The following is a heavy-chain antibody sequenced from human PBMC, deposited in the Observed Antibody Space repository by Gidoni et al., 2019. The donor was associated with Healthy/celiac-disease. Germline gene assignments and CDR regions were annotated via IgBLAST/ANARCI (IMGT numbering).Heavy chain of an antibody. V-gene: IGHV3-48*02. D-gene: IGHD3-16*01. J-gene: IGHJ3*02. CDR3: ARLNDYVHPGGAPFDI. CDR2: ISSSSSTI. CDR1: GFTFSSYS. Sequence: VQLVESGGGLVQPWGSLRLSCAASGFTFSSYSMNWVRQAPGKGLEWVSYISSSSSTIYYADSVKGRFTISRDNAKNSLYLQMNSLRDEDTAVYYCARLNDYVHPGGAPFDIWGQGTMVTVSS.